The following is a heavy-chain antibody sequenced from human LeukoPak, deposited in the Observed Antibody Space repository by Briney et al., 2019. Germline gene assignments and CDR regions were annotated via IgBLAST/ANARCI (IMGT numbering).Heavy chain of an antibody. V-gene: IGHV3-15*01. Sequence: PGGSLRLSCAASGFNFTNAWMSWVRQVPGGGLEWIGQIKTRDEGAATDYAAPVNGRFTILRDDSDNTLYLHMNSLKSDDTGVYYCSTDYLLDTSGEWNFFDSWGQGTLVTVSS. J-gene: IGHJ4*02. CDR1: GFNFTNAW. CDR3: STDYLLDTSGEWNFFDS. CDR2: IKTRDEGAAT. D-gene: IGHD6-19*01.